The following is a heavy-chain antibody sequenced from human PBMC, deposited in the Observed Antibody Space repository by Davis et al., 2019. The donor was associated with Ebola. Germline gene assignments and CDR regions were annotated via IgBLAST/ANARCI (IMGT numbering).Heavy chain of an antibody. Sequence: ASVKVSCKTSGYTFTSYDINWVRQATGQGLEWMGWMNPNSGNTGYAQKFQGRVTMTRNTSISTAYMELSSLRSEDTAVYYCARGSQIFYYGSGSYYLYYYYGMDVWGQGTTVTVSS. CDR1: GYTFTSYD. V-gene: IGHV1-8*01. CDR3: ARGSQIFYYGSGSYYLYYYYGMDV. D-gene: IGHD3-10*01. J-gene: IGHJ6*02. CDR2: MNPNSGNT.